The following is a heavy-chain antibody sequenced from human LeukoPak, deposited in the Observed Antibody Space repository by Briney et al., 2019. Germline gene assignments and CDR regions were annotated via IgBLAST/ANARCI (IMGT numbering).Heavy chain of an antibody. Sequence: GGSLRLSCAASGFTFSSYSMNWVRQAPGKGLEWVSSISSSSSYIYYADSVKGRFTISRDNAKNSLYLQMNSLRAEDTAVYYCAKVWTLLEYSSSSGLDYWGQGTLVTVSS. J-gene: IGHJ4*02. CDR2: ISSSSSYI. CDR3: AKVWTLLEYSSSSGLDY. D-gene: IGHD6-6*01. CDR1: GFTFSSYS. V-gene: IGHV3-21*01.